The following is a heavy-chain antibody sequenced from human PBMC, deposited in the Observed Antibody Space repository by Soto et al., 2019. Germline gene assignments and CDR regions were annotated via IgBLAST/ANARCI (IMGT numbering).Heavy chain of an antibody. V-gene: IGHV1-69*02. Sequence: QVQLVQSGAEVKQPGSSVKVSCKASGGTFSSYTISWVRQAPGQGLEWMGRIIPILGIANYAQKFQGRVTITADKSTSTAYMELSSLRSEDTAVYYCARALTIFGVVIDNNWFDPWGQGTLVTVSS. CDR2: IIPILGIA. J-gene: IGHJ5*02. CDR1: GGTFSSYT. CDR3: ARALTIFGVVIDNNWFDP. D-gene: IGHD3-3*01.